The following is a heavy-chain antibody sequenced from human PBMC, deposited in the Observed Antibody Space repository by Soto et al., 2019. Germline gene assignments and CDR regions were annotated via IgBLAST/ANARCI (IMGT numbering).Heavy chain of an antibody. J-gene: IGHJ6*02. CDR2: IWYEGSNK. CDR1: GFTFSSYG. V-gene: IGHV3-33*01. Sequence: ESGGGVVQPGRSLRLSCAASGFTFSSYGMHWVRQAPGKGLEWVAVIWYEGSNKYYADSVKGRFTIYRDNAKNTLYLQMTNLGAEDTDVYYCGRESMGYYGSGSGYYHMDVWGQGTRVTVSS. CDR3: GRESMGYYGSGSGYYHMDV. D-gene: IGHD3-10*01.